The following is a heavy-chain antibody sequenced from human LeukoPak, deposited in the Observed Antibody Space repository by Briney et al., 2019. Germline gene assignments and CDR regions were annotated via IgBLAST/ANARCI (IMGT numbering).Heavy chain of an antibody. J-gene: IGHJ6*02. CDR3: ARHDPALPGYYYGMDV. CDR1: GGSNSIYY. CDR2: IYNSGST. V-gene: IGHV4-59*08. Sequence: SETLSLPCGVSGGSNSIYYWSCIPHPPTRGLECSGVIYNSGSTNYNPSLKSRVTISGDTSKNQYSLKLSSVTATDTAVYYCARHDPALPGYYYGMDVWGQGTTVTVSS.